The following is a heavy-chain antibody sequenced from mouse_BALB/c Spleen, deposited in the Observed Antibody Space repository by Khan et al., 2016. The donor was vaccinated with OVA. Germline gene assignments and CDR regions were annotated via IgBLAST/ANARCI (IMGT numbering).Heavy chain of an antibody. D-gene: IGHD3-3*01. CDR3: ARGRAY. CDR2: ITYSGST. Sequence: EVQLQESGPGLVKPSQSLSLTCTVSGYSITSDYAWNWIRQFPGNKLEWMGYITYSGSTSYTPSLKSRISITRDTSKNQFFLHLKSVTTEDTATYYCARGRAYWGQGTLVTVSA. V-gene: IGHV3-2*02. J-gene: IGHJ3*01. CDR1: GYSITSDYA.